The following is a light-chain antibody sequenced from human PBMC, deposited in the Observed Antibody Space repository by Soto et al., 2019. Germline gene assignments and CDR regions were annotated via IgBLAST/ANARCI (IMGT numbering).Light chain of an antibody. V-gene: IGKV3-15*01. Sequence: EIVMTQSPATLSVSPVERATLSCRASQSVSSNLAWYQQKPGQAPRLLIYGASTRATGIPARFSGSGSGTEFTLTINSLQSEDFAVYYCQQYNNWRTFGQGTRLEIK. CDR1: QSVSSN. J-gene: IGKJ5*01. CDR3: QQYNNWRT. CDR2: GAS.